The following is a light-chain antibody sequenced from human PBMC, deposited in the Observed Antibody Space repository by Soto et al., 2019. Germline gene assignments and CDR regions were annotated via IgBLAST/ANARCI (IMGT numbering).Light chain of an antibody. CDR3: QQYDSSPRT. J-gene: IGKJ1*01. CDR2: GAS. V-gene: IGKV3-20*01. Sequence: IVLTQSPGTLSLSPGERATLSCRASQSVSDSHLDWYQQKPGQDPRLLIYGASSRATGIPDRFSGSGSGTDFTLTISRLEPEDFAVYYCQQYDSSPRTFGQGTKVEIK. CDR1: QSVSDSH.